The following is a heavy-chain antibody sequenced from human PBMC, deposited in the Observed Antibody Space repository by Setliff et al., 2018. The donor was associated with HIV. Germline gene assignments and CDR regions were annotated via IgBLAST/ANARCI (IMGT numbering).Heavy chain of an antibody. CDR1: GFSFSDYF. CDR3: ARARGSVGYYGSGTMYHMDV. D-gene: IGHD3-10*01. CDR2: LRGSGGVM. V-gene: IGHV3-11*01. Sequence: GGSLRLSCAVSGFSFSDYFMTWIRQAPGKGLEWVSYLRGSGGVMAYADSVKGRFTISRDNAKNSMYLQMNSLRVEDTATYYCARARGSVGYYGSGTMYHMDVWGKGTTVTVSS. J-gene: IGHJ6*03.